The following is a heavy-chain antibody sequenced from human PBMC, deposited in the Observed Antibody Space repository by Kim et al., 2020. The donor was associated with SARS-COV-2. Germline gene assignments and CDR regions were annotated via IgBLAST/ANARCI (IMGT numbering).Heavy chain of an antibody. Sequence: KYSPDTAKGRFNITRENSTNTLYLQMTSLRAEDTAVYYCASLSFSSSPFDYWGQGTLVTVSS. CDR2: K. J-gene: IGHJ4*02. CDR3: ASLSFSSSPFDY. D-gene: IGHD6-13*01. V-gene: IGHV3-30*03.